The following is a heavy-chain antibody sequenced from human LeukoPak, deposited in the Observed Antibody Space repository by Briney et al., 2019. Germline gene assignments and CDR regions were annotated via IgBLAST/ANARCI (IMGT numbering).Heavy chain of an antibody. CDR1: GFTFSSYW. CDR2: IKQDGSEK. V-gene: IGHV3-7*03. D-gene: IGHD6-19*01. Sequence: GGSLRLSCAASGFTFSSYWMSWVRQAPGKGLEWVANIKQDGSEKYYVDSVKGRFTISRDNAKNSLYLQMNSLRAEDTAVYCCASLEYSSGWYHGAFDIWGQGTMVTVSS. J-gene: IGHJ3*02. CDR3: ASLEYSSGWYHGAFDI.